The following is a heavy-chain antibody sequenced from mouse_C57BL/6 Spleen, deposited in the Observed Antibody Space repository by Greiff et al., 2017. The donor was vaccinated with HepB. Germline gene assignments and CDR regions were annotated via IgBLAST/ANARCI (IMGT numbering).Heavy chain of an antibody. Sequence: EVKLMESGGGLVQPGGSMKLSCVASGFTFSNYWMNWVRQSPEKGLEWVAQIRLKSDNYATHYAESVKGRFTISRDDSKSSVYLQMNNLRAEDTGIYYCTRLRRYAMDYWGQGTSVTVSS. D-gene: IGHD1-2*01. J-gene: IGHJ4*01. V-gene: IGHV6-3*01. CDR3: TRLRRYAMDY. CDR1: GFTFSNYW. CDR2: IRLKSDNYAT.